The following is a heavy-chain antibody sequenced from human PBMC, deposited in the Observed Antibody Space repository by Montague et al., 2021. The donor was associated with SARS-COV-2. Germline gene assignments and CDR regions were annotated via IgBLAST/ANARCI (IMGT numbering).Heavy chain of an antibody. CDR2: LFWDDDK. CDR3: AHQTRFSSGMDV. V-gene: IGHV2-5*02. D-gene: IGHD3-3*01. Sequence: PALVKPTQTLTLTCTFSGFSLTTTGVGVNWIRQPPGKAPEWLALLFWDDDKRYSPSLKSRLTITKDTSKNHVVLTMANMDPADTATYYCAHQTRFSSGMDVWGQGTTVTVSS. J-gene: IGHJ6*02. CDR1: GFSLTTTGVG.